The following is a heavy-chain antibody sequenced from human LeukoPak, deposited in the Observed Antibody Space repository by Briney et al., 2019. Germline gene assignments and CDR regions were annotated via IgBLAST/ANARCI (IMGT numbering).Heavy chain of an antibody. CDR1: GFTFSSYW. Sequence: GGSLRLSCAASGFTFSSYWMHWVRQAPGKGLVWVSRINSDGSSTSYADSVKGRFTISRDNAKNTLYLQMNSLRAEDTAVYYCAKDRLPRPARSCFDYWGQGTLVTVSS. V-gene: IGHV3-74*01. CDR3: AKDRLPRPARSCFDY. D-gene: IGHD2-2*01. J-gene: IGHJ4*02. CDR2: INSDGSST.